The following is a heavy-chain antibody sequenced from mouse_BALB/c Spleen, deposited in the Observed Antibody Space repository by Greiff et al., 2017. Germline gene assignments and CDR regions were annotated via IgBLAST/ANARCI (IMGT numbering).Heavy chain of an antibody. Sequence: QVQLMQSGAELAQPGASVKMSCKASGYTFTSYWMHWVHQRPGQGLEWIGYINTRTGYTEYNQKFKDKATLTADKSSSTAYMQLSSLTSEDSAVYYCARYDGSSYAMDYWGQGTSVTVSS. CDR2: INTRTGYT. D-gene: IGHD1-1*01. CDR3: ARYDGSSYAMDY. CDR1: GYTFTSYW. V-gene: IGHV1-7*01. J-gene: IGHJ4*01.